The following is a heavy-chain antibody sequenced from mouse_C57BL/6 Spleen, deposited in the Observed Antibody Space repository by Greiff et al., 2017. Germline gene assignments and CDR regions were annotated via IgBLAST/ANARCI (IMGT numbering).Heavy chain of an antibody. D-gene: IGHD1-1*01. CDR1: GFTFSDYG. V-gene: IGHV5-17*01. Sequence: EVKLMESGGGLVKPGGSLKLSCAASGFTFSDYGMHWVRQAPEKGLEWVAYISSGSSTIYYADTVKGRFTISRDNAKNTLFLQMTSLRSEDTAMYYCARLIGTVVGAMDYWGQGTSVTVSS. J-gene: IGHJ4*01. CDR2: ISSGSSTI. CDR3: ARLIGTVVGAMDY.